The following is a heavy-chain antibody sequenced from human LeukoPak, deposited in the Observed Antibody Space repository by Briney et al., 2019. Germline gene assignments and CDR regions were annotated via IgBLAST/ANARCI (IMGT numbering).Heavy chain of an antibody. CDR2: ISGSCGST. J-gene: IGHJ4*02. CDR1: GVTFSRYA. V-gene: IGHV3-23*01. Sequence: GGCLRLSCAASGVTFSRYAMSWGCEGLGEGGEWVSAISGSCGSTYYADSVKGRFTISRDNSKNTLYLQMNSLSAEDTAVYYCAKDQESLSTSDYFDYWGQGTLVTVSS. CDR3: AKDQESLSTSDYFDY.